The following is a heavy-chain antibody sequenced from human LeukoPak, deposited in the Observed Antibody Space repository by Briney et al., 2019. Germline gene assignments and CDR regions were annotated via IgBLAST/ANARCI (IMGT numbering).Heavy chain of an antibody. CDR2: ISVSGGGT. CDR3: ARDYRGDYYNWFDP. J-gene: IGHJ5*02. D-gene: IGHD4-17*01. V-gene: IGHV3-23*01. CDR1: GFTFSSYA. Sequence: PGGSLRLSCAASGFTFSSYAMSWVRQTPGKGLEWVSAISVSGGGTYADSVKGRFTISRDNSKNTLYLQMNSLRAEDTAVYHCARDYRGDYYNWFDPWGQGTLVTVSS.